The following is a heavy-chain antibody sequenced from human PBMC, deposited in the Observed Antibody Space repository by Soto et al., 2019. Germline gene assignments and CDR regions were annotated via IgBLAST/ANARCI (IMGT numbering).Heavy chain of an antibody. Sequence: GGSLRLSCAASGFTFSSYAMHWVRQAPGKGLEWVAVISYDGSNKYYADSVKGRFTISRENSKNTLYLQMNSLRAEDTAVYYCAKSGGGGYDSNNDHSSGLLMGPSWGQGTLVTVS. CDR1: GFTFSSYA. J-gene: IGHJ5*02. CDR2: ISYDGSNK. CDR3: AKSGGGGYDSNNDHSSGLLMGPS. V-gene: IGHV3-30-3*01. D-gene: IGHD3-22*01.